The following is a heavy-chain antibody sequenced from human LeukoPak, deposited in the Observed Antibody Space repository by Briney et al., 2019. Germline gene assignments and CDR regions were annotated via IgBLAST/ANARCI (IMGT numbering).Heavy chain of an antibody. CDR1: GYTFTSYG. V-gene: IGHV1-18*01. D-gene: IGHD2-2*01. J-gene: IGHJ6*02. CDR2: ISAYNGNT. CDR3: ARHVPCSTSCYSHYYYYYGMDV. Sequence: ASVKVSCKASGYTFTSYGISWVRQAPGQGLEWMGWISAYNGNTNYAQKLQGRVTMTTDTSTSTAYMELRSLRSDDTAVYYCARHVPCSTSCYSHYYYYYGMDVWGQGTTVTVSS.